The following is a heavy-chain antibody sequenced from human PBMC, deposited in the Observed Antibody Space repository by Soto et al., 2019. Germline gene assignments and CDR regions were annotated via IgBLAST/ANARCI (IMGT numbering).Heavy chain of an antibody. J-gene: IGHJ6*02. D-gene: IGHD6-6*01. CDR1: GFTFSSYA. V-gene: IGHV3-30-3*01. CDR2: ISYDGSNK. CDR3: ARASYSSSSYYYYYGMDV. Sequence: GGFLRLSCAASGFTFSSYAMHWVRQAPGKGLEWVAVISYDGSNKYYADSVRGRFTISRDNSKNTLYLQMNSLRAEDTAVYYCARASYSSSSYYYYYGMDVWGQGTTVTVSS.